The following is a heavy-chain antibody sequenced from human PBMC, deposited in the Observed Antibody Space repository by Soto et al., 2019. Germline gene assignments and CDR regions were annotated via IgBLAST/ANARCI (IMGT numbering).Heavy chain of an antibody. CDR1: GFTFSSYA. V-gene: IGHV3-23*01. CDR2: ISGSGGST. CDR3: AKGRPGDGGYDGAFDI. D-gene: IGHD3-22*01. Sequence: EVQLLESGGGLVQPGGSLRLSCAASGFTFSSYAMSWVRQAPGKGLEWVSAISGSGGSTYYADSVKGRFTISRDNSKNTLYLQMNSLRAEDTAVYYCAKGRPGDGGYDGAFDIWGQGTMVTVSS. J-gene: IGHJ3*02.